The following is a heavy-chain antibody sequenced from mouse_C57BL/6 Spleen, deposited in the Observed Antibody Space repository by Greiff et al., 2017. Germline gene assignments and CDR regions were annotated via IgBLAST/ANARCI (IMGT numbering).Heavy chain of an antibody. CDR1: GYSFTGYY. CDR3: ARRDYYGSRDWYFDV. V-gene: IGHV1-31*01. D-gene: IGHD1-1*01. J-gene: IGHJ1*03. CDR2: IYPYNGVS. Sequence: EVHLVESGPELVKPGASVKISCKASGYSFTGYYMHWVKQSHGNILDWIGYIYPYNGVSSYNQKFKGKATLTVDKSSSTAYMELRSLTSEDSAVYYCARRDYYGSRDWYFDVWGTGTTVTVSS.